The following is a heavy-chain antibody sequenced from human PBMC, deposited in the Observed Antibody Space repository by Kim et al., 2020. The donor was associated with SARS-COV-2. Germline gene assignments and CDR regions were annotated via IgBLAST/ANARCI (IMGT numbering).Heavy chain of an antibody. V-gene: IGHV3-33*06. CDR1: GFTFSSYG. D-gene: IGHD3-10*01. CDR3: AKESGGSGDYGLDV. CDR2: IWYDGSNK. Sequence: GGSLRLSCAASGFTFSSYGMHWVRQAPGKGMGWVAVIWYDGSNKYYADSVKGRFTISRDNSKNTLYLQMNSLRAEDTAVYYCAKESGGSGDYGLDVWGQGTTVTVSS. J-gene: IGHJ6*02.